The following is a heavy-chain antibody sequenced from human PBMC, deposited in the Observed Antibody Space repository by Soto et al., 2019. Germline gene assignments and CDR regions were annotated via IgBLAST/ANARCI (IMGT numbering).Heavy chain of an antibody. CDR3: GKVLVGATGHTDSDS. J-gene: IGHJ4*02. V-gene: IGHV4-39*01. Sequence: NPSETLSLTCTVSGGSIYRSGYYWGWIRQPPGRGLEWIGNIDYNGVTYSNPSLKSRVTISRDTSKNQFSLKLTSVTAADTALYYCGKVLVGATGHTDSDSRGPGTLVTVSS. D-gene: IGHD2-15*01. CDR1: GGSIYRSGYY. CDR2: IDYNGVT.